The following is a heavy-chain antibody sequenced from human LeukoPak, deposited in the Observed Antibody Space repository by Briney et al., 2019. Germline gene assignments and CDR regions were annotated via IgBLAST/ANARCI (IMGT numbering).Heavy chain of an antibody. CDR1: GYTFTSYG. CDR2: MNPNSGNT. D-gene: IGHD3-3*01. Sequence: ASVKVSCKASGYTFTSYGISWVRQATGQGLEWMGWMNPNSGNTGYAQKFQGRVTMTRNTSISTAYMELSSLRSEDTAVYYCARRNDFWSGSVRIYYGMDVWGQGTTVTVSS. CDR3: ARRNDFWSGSVRIYYGMDV. V-gene: IGHV1-8*02. J-gene: IGHJ6*02.